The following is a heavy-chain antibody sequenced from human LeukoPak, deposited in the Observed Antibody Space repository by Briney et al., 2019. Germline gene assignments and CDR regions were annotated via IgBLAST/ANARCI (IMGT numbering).Heavy chain of an antibody. CDR3: ARTLYDYGGSQARELSDY. CDR2: ISAYNGNT. Sequence: GASVKVSCKASGYTFTSYSISWVRQAPGQGLEWMGWISAYNGNTNYAQKLQGRVTMTTDTSTSTAYMEMRSLRSDDTAVYYCARTLYDYGGSQARELSDYWGQGTLVTVSS. CDR1: GYTFTSYS. D-gene: IGHD4-23*01. J-gene: IGHJ4*02. V-gene: IGHV1-18*01.